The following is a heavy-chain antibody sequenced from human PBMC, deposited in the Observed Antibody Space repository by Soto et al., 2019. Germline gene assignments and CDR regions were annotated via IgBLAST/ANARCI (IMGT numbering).Heavy chain of an antibody. CDR2: IYYSGST. CDR1: GGSISSYY. Sequence: SETLSLTCTVSGGSISSYYWSWIRQPPGKGLEWIGYIYYSGSTNYNPSLKSRVTISVDTSKNQFSLKLSSVTAADTAVYYCARAGVGRKIPTVTTTYYYYYYRAFWGKGTTVTVSS. J-gene: IGHJ6*03. CDR3: ARAGVGRKIPTVTTTYYYYYYRAF. D-gene: IGHD4-17*01. V-gene: IGHV4-59*08.